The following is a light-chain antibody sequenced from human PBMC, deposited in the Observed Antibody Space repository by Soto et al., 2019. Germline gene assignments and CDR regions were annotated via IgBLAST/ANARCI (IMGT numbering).Light chain of an antibody. Sequence: DIQITQSPSSLSASVGDRVTITCRASQSISSYLNWYPQTPGKAPKLLIYAASSLQSGVRSRFIGSGPGTDCTRTISSLQAEDVATDYCQQSYSTTWTFGQGTKVDIK. J-gene: IGKJ1*01. CDR2: AAS. CDR1: QSISSY. V-gene: IGKV1-39*01. CDR3: QQSYSTTWT.